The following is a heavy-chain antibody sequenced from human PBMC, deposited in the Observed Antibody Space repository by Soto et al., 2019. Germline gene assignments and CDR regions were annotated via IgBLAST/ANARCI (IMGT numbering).Heavy chain of an antibody. J-gene: IGHJ6*02. CDR2: ISYDGSNK. V-gene: IGHV3-30*03. CDR1: GFTFSSYG. D-gene: IGHD6-6*01. Sequence: QVQLVESGGGMVQPGRSLRLSCAASGFTFSSYGMHWVRQAPGKGLEWVAVISYDGSNKYYADSVKGRFTISRDNSKNTLYLQMNSLRAEDTAVYYCALGGSSPYYYYGMDVWGQGTTVTVSS. CDR3: ALGGSSPYYYYGMDV.